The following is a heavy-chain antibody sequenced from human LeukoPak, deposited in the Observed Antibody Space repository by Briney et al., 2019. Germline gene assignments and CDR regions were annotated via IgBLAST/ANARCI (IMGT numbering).Heavy chain of an antibody. CDR2: LFTGGNT. V-gene: IGHV4-4*07. CDR3: ARAVCIGADCYLFDH. Sequence: SETLSLTWTVSGVSISYNYWSWLRQPAGKGLEWIGRLFTGGNTNYNPSLKSRVTMSIDTSKNQFSLKLTRTLAALPTRHYCARAVCIGADCYLFDHWGQGTLVTVSS. D-gene: IGHD2-21*02. CDR1: GVSISYNY. J-gene: IGHJ4*02.